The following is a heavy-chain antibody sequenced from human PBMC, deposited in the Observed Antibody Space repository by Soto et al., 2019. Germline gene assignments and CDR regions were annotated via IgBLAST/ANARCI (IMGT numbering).Heavy chain of an antibody. CDR1: GFTFSSYA. V-gene: IGHV3-23*01. CDR2: ISGSGCST. J-gene: IGHJ6*02. CDR3: AKGARDYYYGMDV. Sequence: GSLILSCSASGFTFSSYAMSWVRQAPGKGLEWVSAISGSGCSTYYADSGKGRFTISRDNSKNTLYLQMNSLRAEDTAVYYCAKGARDYYYGMDVWGQGTTVTVSS.